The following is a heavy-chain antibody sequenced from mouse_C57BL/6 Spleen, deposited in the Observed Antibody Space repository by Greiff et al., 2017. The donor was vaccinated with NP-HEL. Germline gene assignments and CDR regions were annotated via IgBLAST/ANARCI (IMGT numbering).Heavy chain of an antibody. CDR1: GYAFTNYL. CDR3: ARGGVTTRFAY. CDR2: INPGSGGT. V-gene: IGHV1-54*01. Sequence: VQLKQSGAELVRPGTSVKVSCKASGYAFTNYLIEWVKQRPGQGLEWIGVINPGSGGTNYNEKFKGKATLTADKSSSTAYMQLSSLTSEDSAVYFCARGGVTTRFAYWGQGTLVTVSA. J-gene: IGHJ3*01. D-gene: IGHD2-2*01.